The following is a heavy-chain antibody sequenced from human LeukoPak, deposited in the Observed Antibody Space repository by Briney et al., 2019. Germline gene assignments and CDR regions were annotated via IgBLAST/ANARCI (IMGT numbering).Heavy chain of an antibody. D-gene: IGHD6-19*01. V-gene: IGHV1-8*01. CDR2: MNPNSGNT. CDR3: ARGSSGSYYFDY. CDR1: GYTFTSYD. J-gene: IGHJ4*02. Sequence: ASVKVSCKASGYTFTSYDINWVRQATGQGLEWMGWMNPNSGNTGYAQKFQGRVTMTRNTSMSTAYMGLSSLRSEDTAVYYCARGSSGSYYFDYWGQGTLVTVSS.